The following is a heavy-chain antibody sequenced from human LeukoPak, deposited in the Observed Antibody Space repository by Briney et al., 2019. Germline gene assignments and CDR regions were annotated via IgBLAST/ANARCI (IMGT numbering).Heavy chain of an antibody. D-gene: IGHD1-1*01. V-gene: IGHV4-34*01. J-gene: IGHJ6*03. CDR3: ASLPRQSTYYYYYMDV. Sequence: SETLSLTCAVYGGSFRCYYWSWIRQPPGKGLEWIGEINHSGSTNYNPSLKSRVTISVDTSKNQFSLKLSSVTAADTAVYYCASLPRQSTYYYYYMDVWGKGTTVTVSS. CDR2: INHSGST. CDR1: GGSFRCYY.